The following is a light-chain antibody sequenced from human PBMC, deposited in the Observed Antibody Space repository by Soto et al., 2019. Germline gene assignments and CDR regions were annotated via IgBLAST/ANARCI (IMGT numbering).Light chain of an antibody. CDR1: QSISTS. V-gene: IGKV1-5*01. Sequence: DIQMTQSPSTLSASVGDRVTITCRASQSISTSLAWYQQKPGEAPKLLIYDASSLESGVPSRFSGSGSGTEFTLTISNLQPDDFATYFCQQYNRYSPWTFGQGTKVEIK. J-gene: IGKJ1*01. CDR2: DAS. CDR3: QQYNRYSPWT.